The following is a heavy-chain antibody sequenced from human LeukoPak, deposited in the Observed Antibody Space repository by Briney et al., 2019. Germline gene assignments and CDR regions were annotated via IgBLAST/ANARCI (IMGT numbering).Heavy chain of an antibody. Sequence: AGGSLRLSCVGSGFTFSSYAMSWVRQGPGKGLEWVSSISGSGGSTYYADFVKGRFTISRDNSKNTLYLHMNSLRVEDTAVYYCAGEAAGTRRLYFDVWGRGTLVTVSS. CDR3: AGEAAGTRRLYFDV. J-gene: IGHJ2*01. CDR1: GFTFSSYA. V-gene: IGHV3-23*01. D-gene: IGHD6-13*01. CDR2: ISGSGGST.